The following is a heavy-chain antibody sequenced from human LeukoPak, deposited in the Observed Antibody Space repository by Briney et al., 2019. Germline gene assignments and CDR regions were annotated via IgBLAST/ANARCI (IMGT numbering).Heavy chain of an antibody. D-gene: IGHD2-15*01. CDR2: IGGSGRST. J-gene: IGHJ5*02. Sequence: GGSLRLSCAASGFTFSSYSMDWVRQAPGKGLEWVSAIGGSGRSTYYADSVKGRFTISRDNSKNTLSLQMNSLRAEDTAVYYCTKDLHCSGGNCYDWFDPWGQGTLVTVSS. CDR3: TKDLHCSGGNCYDWFDP. CDR1: GFTFSSYS. V-gene: IGHV3-23*01.